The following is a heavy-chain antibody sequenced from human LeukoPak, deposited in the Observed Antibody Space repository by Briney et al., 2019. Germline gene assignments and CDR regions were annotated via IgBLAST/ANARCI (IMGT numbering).Heavy chain of an antibody. J-gene: IGHJ6*03. V-gene: IGHV3-21*01. CDR2: IGSSSSYI. Sequence: GGSLRLSCAASGFTFSSYSMNWVRQAPGKGLEWVSSIGSSSSYIYYADSVKGRFTISRDNAKNSLYLQMNSLRAEDTAVYYCARGGRLQIFPIYYYYYMDVWGKGTTVTDSS. CDR1: GFTFSSYS. CDR3: ARGGRLQIFPIYYYYYMDV. D-gene: IGHD4-11*01.